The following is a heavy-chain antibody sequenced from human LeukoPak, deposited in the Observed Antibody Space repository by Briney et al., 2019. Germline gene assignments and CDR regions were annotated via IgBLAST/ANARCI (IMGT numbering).Heavy chain of an antibody. CDR2: VNEDESEK. CDR3: ARDEGLFAY. D-gene: IGHD3/OR15-3a*01. J-gene: IGHJ4*02. V-gene: IGHV3-7*01. Sequence: GGSLRLSCAASGFTVSSNYMSWVRQAPGKGLECVASVNEDESEKYYVDSVQGRVTISRDNAKNSVHLEMNSLGVEDTAMYYCARDEGLFAYWGQGTLVTVSS. CDR1: GFTVSSNY.